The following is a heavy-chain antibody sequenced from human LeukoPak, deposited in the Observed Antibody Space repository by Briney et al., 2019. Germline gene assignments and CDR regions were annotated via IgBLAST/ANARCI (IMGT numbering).Heavy chain of an antibody. Sequence: SETLSLTCTVSGGSISSSSYYWGWLRQPPGKGLEWIGSIYYSGSTYYNPSLKSRVTISVDTSKNQFSLKLSSVTAADTAVYYCARLAYSSGWIDYWGQGTLVTVSS. CDR1: GGSISSSSYY. CDR3: ARLAYSSGWIDY. CDR2: IYYSGST. V-gene: IGHV4-39*01. D-gene: IGHD6-19*01. J-gene: IGHJ4*02.